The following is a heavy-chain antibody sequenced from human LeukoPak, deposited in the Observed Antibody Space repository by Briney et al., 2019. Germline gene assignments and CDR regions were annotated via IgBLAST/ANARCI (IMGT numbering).Heavy chain of an antibody. CDR1: GFTFSDHY. J-gene: IGHJ4*02. CDR2: IKNKANSYTT. V-gene: IGHV3-72*01. CDR3: TREGRYCSSTSCYVCLDF. Sequence: PGGSLRPSCAASGFTFSDHYMDWVRQAPGKGLEWVGRIKNKANSYTTEYAASVKGRFTVSREDSKNALYLQMNSLKTEDTAVYYRTREGRYCSSTSCYVCLDFWGQGTLVTVSS. D-gene: IGHD2-2*01.